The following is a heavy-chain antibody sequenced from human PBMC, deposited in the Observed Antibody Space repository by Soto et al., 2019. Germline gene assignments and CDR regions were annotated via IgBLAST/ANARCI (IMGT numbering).Heavy chain of an antibody. V-gene: IGHV4-59*01. CDR3: ARAYGDYVFDY. D-gene: IGHD4-17*01. CDR1: GGSISSYY. CDR2: IYYSANT. J-gene: IGHJ4*02. Sequence: QVQLQESGPGLVKPSETLSLTCTVSGGSISSYYWSWIRQPPGKGLEWIGYIYYSANTNYNPSLKIRVTISVDTFKNQFSLQLSAVTAADTAVYYCARAYGDYVFDYWCQGTLVTVSS.